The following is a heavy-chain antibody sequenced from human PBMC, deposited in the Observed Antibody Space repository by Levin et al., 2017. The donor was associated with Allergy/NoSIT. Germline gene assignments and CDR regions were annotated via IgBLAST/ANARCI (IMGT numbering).Heavy chain of an antibody. J-gene: IGHJ2*01. CDR2: IYYSGST. D-gene: IGHD4-17*01. CDR1: GGSIGNYF. CDR3: ERIPTVNWYFDF. V-gene: IGHV4-4*07. Sequence: SETLSLTCTVSGGSIGNYFWGWLRQPAGKGPEWIGRIYYSGSTLYNPSLKSRVAMSVDTSKKRFSLELASVTAADAGMYYCERIPTVNWYFDFWGRGILVTVSS.